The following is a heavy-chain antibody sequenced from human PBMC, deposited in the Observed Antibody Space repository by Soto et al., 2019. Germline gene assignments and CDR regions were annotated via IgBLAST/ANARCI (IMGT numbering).Heavy chain of an antibody. CDR2: IIPIFGTA. D-gene: IGHD2-2*01. J-gene: IGHJ4*02. V-gene: IGHV1-69*01. Sequence: QVQLVQSGAEVKKPGSSVKVSCKASGGTFSSYAISWVRQAPGQGLEWMGGIIPIFGTANYAQKFQGRVTITADESTSTAYMELSSLRSEDTAVYYCARQALAYCSSTSCYSYSFDYWGQGTLVTVSS. CDR3: ARQALAYCSSTSCYSYSFDY. CDR1: GGTFSSYA.